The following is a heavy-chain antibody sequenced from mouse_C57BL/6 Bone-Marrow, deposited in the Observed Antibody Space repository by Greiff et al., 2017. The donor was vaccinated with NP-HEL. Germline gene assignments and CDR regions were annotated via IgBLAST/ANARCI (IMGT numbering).Heavy chain of an antibody. CDR1: GYTFTSYW. J-gene: IGHJ3*01. CDR2: INPSNGGT. V-gene: IGHV1-53*01. Sequence: QVQLQQPGTELVKPGASVKLSCKASGYTFTSYWMHWVKQRPGQGLEWIGNINPSNGGTNYNEKFKSKATLTVDKSSSTTYMQLSSLTSEDSAVYYCARPPYGSGPAWFAYWGQGTLVTVSA. D-gene: IGHD1-1*01. CDR3: ARPPYGSGPAWFAY.